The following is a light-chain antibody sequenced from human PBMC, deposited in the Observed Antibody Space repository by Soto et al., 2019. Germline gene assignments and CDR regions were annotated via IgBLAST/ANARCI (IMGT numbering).Light chain of an antibody. CDR2: DVS. CDR3: SSFAGSPTLV. J-gene: IGLJ2*01. CDR1: SSDVGGYNY. Sequence: QSALTQPRSVSGSPGQSVTISCTGTSSDVGGYNYVSWYQQHPGKAPKVIIYDVSKRPSGVPDRFSGSKSGSTASLTISGLQAEDESDYYCSSFAGSPTLVFGGGTKVTVL. V-gene: IGLV2-11*01.